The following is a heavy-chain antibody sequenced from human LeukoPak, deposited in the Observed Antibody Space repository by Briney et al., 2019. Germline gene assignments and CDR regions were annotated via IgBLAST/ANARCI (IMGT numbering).Heavy chain of an antibody. J-gene: IGHJ5*02. V-gene: IGHV4-34*01. CDR1: GGSFSGYY. Sequence: SETLSLTCAVYGGSFSGYYWSWIRQPPGKGLEWIGEINHSGSTNYNPSLKSRVTISVDTSKNQFSLKLSSVTAADTAVYYCARGGSRDIVVVPAANLRWFDPWGQGTLVTVSS. D-gene: IGHD2-2*01. CDR3: ARGGSRDIVVVPAANLRWFDP. CDR2: INHSGST.